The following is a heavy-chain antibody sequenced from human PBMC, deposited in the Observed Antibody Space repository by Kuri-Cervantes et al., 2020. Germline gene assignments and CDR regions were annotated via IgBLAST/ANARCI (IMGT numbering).Heavy chain of an antibody. V-gene: IGHV4-31*03. CDR2: ISYTGST. CDR1: GGSVSSYDYS. J-gene: IGHJ4*02. Sequence: SETLSLTCTVSGGSVSSYDYSWGWLRQHPGKGLGWVGYISYTGSTYFNPSLKNRIAISVDTSRNQFSLKLSSVTAADTAVYYCARGRNRVRGVIIPLYYFDYWGQGTLVTVSS. CDR3: ARGRNRVRGVIIPLYYFDY. D-gene: IGHD3-10*01.